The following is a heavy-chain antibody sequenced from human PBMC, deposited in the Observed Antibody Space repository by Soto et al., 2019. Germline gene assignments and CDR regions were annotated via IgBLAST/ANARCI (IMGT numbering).Heavy chain of an antibody. CDR3: ARAPPRVGATPGSYYGMDV. V-gene: IGHV1-69*01. CDR2: IIPSFGTA. D-gene: IGHD1-26*01. J-gene: IGHJ6*02. Sequence: QVQLVQSGAEVKKPGSSVKVSCKASGGTFSSYAISWVRQAPGQGLEWMGGIIPSFGTANYAQKFQGRVTITADESTSTAYMELSSLRPEDTAVYYCARAPPRVGATPGSYYGMDVWGQGTTVTVSS. CDR1: GGTFSSYA.